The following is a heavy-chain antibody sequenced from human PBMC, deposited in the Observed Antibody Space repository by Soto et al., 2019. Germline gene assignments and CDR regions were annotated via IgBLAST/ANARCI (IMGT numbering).Heavy chain of an antibody. CDR3: ARGGSGLGWFDP. Sequence: QVQLQESGPGLVKPSQTLSLTCTVSGGSISSGGYYWSWIRQHPGKGLEWIGYCYYSGSTYHNPSLKRRVTISVDTSKNQFSLKRSSVTAADTAVYYCARGGSGLGWFDPWGQGTLVTVSS. V-gene: IGHV4-31*03. CDR1: GGSISSGGYY. CDR2: CYYSGST. D-gene: IGHD3-10*01. J-gene: IGHJ5*02.